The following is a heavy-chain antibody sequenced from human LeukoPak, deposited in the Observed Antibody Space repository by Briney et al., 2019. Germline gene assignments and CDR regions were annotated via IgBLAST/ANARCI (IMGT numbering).Heavy chain of an antibody. CDR1: GYSISSGYY. D-gene: IGHD2-8*01. Sequence: SETLSLTCTVSGYSISSGYYWGWIRQPPGKGLEWIGSIYHSGSTYYNPSLKSRVTISVDTSKNQFSLKLSSVTAADTAVYYCAREVRCTNGVCYGWFDPWGQGTLVTVSS. CDR2: IYHSGST. V-gene: IGHV4-38-2*02. J-gene: IGHJ5*02. CDR3: AREVRCTNGVCYGWFDP.